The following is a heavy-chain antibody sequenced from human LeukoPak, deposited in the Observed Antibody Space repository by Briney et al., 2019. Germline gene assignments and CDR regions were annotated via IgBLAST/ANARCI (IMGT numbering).Heavy chain of an antibody. CDR1: GFTFKNYA. J-gene: IGHJ1*01. Sequence: GGSLRLSCAAPGFTFKNYAMTWVRQAPGKGLEWVSRTSGSGDIRLYADSVKGRFTISRTNSENRLYLQMNRLRADDTGVYYCANYRSGGGGYYSGLEHWGQGTQVTVSS. V-gene: IGHV3-23*01. CDR3: ANYRSGGGGYYSGLEH. CDR2: TSGSGDIR. D-gene: IGHD2-15*01.